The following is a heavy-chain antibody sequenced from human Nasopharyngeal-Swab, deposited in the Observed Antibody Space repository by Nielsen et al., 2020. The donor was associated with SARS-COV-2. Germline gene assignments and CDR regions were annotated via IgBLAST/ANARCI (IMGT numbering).Heavy chain of an antibody. Sequence: GESLKISCVASGFTFSGYTMNWVRQAPGKGLEWISSISSTTPYIYYADSEKGRFTISRDNAKNSLYLQMNFLRVEDTAMYYCARDTGGPPNYFDPWGQGTLVTVSS. CDR3: ARDTGGPPNYFDP. D-gene: IGHD1-7*01. CDR1: GFTFSGYT. CDR2: ISSTTPYI. V-gene: IGHV3-21*01. J-gene: IGHJ5*02.